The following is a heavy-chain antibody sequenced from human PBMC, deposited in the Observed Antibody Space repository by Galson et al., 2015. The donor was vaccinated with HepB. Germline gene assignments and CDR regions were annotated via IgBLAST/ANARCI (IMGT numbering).Heavy chain of an antibody. CDR3: ARVSGGGDSCYSLSGRGCWFDP. CDR1: GDSVSSNSAA. J-gene: IGHJ5*02. V-gene: IGHV6-1*01. D-gene: IGHD2-15*01. Sequence: CAISGDSVSSNSAAWNRIRQSPSRGLEWLGRTYYRSKWYDDYAVSVKSRITINPDTSKNQFSLQLSSVTPEDTAVYYCARVSGGGDSCYSLSGRGCWFDPWGQGTLVTVSS. CDR2: TYYRSKWYD.